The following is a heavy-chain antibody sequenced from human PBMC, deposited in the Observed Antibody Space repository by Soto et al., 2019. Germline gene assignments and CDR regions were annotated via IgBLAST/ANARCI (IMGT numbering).Heavy chain of an antibody. Sequence: GSLRLSCAASGFTFSSYAMHWVRQAPGKGLEWVAVISYDGSNKYYADSVKGRFTISRDNSKNTLYLQMNSLRAEDTAVYYCARDVESGSSQYYYYYYGMDVWGQGTTVTVSS. CDR3: ARDVESGSSQYYYYYYGMDV. CDR2: ISYDGSNK. D-gene: IGHD1-26*01. J-gene: IGHJ6*02. CDR1: GFTFSSYA. V-gene: IGHV3-30-3*01.